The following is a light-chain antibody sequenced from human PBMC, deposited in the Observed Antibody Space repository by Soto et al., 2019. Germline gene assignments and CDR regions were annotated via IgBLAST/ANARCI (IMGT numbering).Light chain of an antibody. Sequence: DIVMTQSPDSLAVSLGERATINRKSSQSVLYSSNNKNFLAWYQQKPGQPPKLLIYWASTRESGVPDRFSGSGSGTDFTLAISSLQAEDVAVYFCQQYYSPPLTFGGGTKVDIK. J-gene: IGKJ4*01. CDR1: QSVLYSSNNKNF. V-gene: IGKV4-1*01. CDR2: WAS. CDR3: QQYYSPPLT.